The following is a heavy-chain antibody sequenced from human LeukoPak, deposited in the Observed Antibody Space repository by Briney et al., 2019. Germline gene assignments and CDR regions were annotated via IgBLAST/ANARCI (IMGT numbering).Heavy chain of an antibody. CDR1: EFTFADYA. CDR3: TRAPYSNYVNLDY. Sequence: PGGSLRLSCTASEFTFADYAMTWVRQAPGRGLEWVGFIRSKAFGGTAEYAASVKGRFTISRDDSKSITYLQMNSLKTEDTAMCYCTRAPYSNYVNLDYWGQGTLVTVSS. J-gene: IGHJ4*02. CDR2: IRSKAFGGTA. V-gene: IGHV3-49*04. D-gene: IGHD4-11*01.